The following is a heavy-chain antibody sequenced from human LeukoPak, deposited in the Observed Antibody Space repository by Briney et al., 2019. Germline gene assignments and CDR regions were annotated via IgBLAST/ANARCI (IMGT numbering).Heavy chain of an antibody. J-gene: IGHJ6*04. CDR3: ARDSKLRYFDWSMDV. Sequence: ASVKVSCKASGYTFTGYYMHWVRQAPGQGLEWMGWIDPNSGGTNYAQKFQGRVTMTRDTSISTAYMELSRLRSDDTAVYYCARDSKLRYFDWSMDVWGKGTTVTVSS. D-gene: IGHD3-9*01. V-gene: IGHV1-2*02. CDR2: IDPNSGGT. CDR1: GYTFTGYY.